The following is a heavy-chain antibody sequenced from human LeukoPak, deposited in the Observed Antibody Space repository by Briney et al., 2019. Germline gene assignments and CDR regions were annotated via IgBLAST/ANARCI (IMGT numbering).Heavy chain of an antibody. J-gene: IGHJ5*02. CDR2: ISSSGSTI. Sequence: GGSLRLSCAASGFTFSSYEMNWVRQAPGKGLEWVSYISSSGSTIYYADSVKGRFTISRDNAKNSLYLQMNSLRAEDTAVYYCARGTGYGDYGWFDPWGQGTLVAVSS. CDR3: ARGTGYGDYGWFDP. CDR1: GFTFSSYE. V-gene: IGHV3-48*03. D-gene: IGHD4-17*01.